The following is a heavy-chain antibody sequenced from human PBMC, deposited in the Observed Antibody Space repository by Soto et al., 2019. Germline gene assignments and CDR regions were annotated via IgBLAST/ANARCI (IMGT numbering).Heavy chain of an antibody. CDR2: IYYSGST. D-gene: IGHD3-22*01. CDR1: GGSISSSSYY. Sequence: PSETLSLTCTVSGGSISSSSYYWGWIRQPPGKGLEWIGSIYYSGSTYYNPSLKSRVTISVDTSKNQFSLKLSSVTAADTAVYYCATGGRYYNSSGYYWGKDYYYGMDVWGQGTTVTVSS. J-gene: IGHJ6*02. V-gene: IGHV4-39*01. CDR3: ATGGRYYNSSGYYWGKDYYYGMDV.